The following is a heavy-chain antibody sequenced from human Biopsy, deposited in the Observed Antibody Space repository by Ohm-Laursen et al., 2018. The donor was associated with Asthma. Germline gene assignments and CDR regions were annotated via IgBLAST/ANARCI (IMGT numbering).Heavy chain of an antibody. CDR2: VSSDGHNK. V-gene: IGHV3-30*03. CDR3: ARQSGQDFGDSSGFDI. J-gene: IGHJ3*02. D-gene: IGHD3-22*01. CDR1: GFVFSQCG. Sequence: LSLTCAASGFVFSQCGMHWVRQGPGKGLEWVALVSSDGHNKYYEDSVKGRFTISRDNSRNRLDLQINSLTVEDSAVYFCARQSGQDFGDSSGFDIWGQGTKVAVSS.